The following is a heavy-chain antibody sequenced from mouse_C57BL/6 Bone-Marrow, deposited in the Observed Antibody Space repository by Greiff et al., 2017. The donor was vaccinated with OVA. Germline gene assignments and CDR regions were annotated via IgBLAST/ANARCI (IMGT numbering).Heavy chain of an antibody. J-gene: IGHJ2*01. CDR3: ARGEPYYVDY. V-gene: IGHV3-1*01. Sequence: EVQLQESGPGMVKPSQSLSLTCTVTGYSITSGYDWHWIRHFPGNKLEWMGYISYSGSTNYNPSLKSRISITHDTSKNHFFLKLNSVTTEDTATYYCARGEPYYVDYWGQGTTLTVSS. CDR2: ISYSGST. CDR1: GYSITSGYD.